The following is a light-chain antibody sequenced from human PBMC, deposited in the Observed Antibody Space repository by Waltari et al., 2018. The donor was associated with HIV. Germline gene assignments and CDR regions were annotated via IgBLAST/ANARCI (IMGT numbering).Light chain of an antibody. Sequence: ISCSGSSSNIGSNTVNWYQQLPGTAPKLLIYSNNQRPSGVPDRFSGSKSGTSASLAISGLQSEDEADYYCAAWDDSLSVHVVFGGGTRLTVL. CDR3: AAWDDSLSVHVV. J-gene: IGLJ2*01. CDR2: SNN. CDR1: SSNIGSNT. V-gene: IGLV1-44*01.